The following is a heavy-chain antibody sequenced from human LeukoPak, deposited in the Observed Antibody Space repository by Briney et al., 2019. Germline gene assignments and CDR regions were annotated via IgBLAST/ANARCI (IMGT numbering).Heavy chain of an antibody. CDR1: GYTFNDYY. J-gene: IGHJ4*02. V-gene: IGHV1-2*02. Sequence: ASVKVSCKTSGYTFNDYYVHWVRQAPGQGLEWMGWFNPNSGRTNYAPKFQGRVTLTTDTSISTAYMELSGLISGDTALYYCARDSSDVLTGYYHFWGQGTLVTVSS. CDR2: FNPNSGRT. CDR3: ARDSSDVLTGYYHF. D-gene: IGHD3-9*01.